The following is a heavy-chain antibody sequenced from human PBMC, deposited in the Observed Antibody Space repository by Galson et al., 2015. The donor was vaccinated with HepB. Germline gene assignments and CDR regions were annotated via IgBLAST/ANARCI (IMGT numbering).Heavy chain of an antibody. CDR1: GFTFTTYG. J-gene: IGHJ5*02. CDR3: AKVATPYDYGDYGFDP. Sequence: SLRLSCAASGFTFTTYGMHWVRQAPGKGLEWVAFIEYDGSSKYYADSVKGRFTISRDNSKNTLYLQMNSLRAEDTAVYFCAKVATPYDYGDYGFDPWGQGTLVTVSS. CDR2: IEYDGSSK. V-gene: IGHV3-30*02. D-gene: IGHD4-17*01.